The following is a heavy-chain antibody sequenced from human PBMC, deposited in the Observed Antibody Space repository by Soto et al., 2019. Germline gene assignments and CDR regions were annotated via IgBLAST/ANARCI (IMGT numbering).Heavy chain of an antibody. Sequence: QVQLQEAGPGLVKPSETLSLTCTVSGGSISRYYWSWIRQPPGNGLEWIGYIYYSGITNYNPSLKIRVTISVDTSQNQFSRKLSSVTAADTAVYYCARGVTLCGGDCYPREFDYWGQGTLVTVSS. V-gene: IGHV4-59*01. CDR1: GGSISRYY. CDR3: ARGVTLCGGDCYPREFDY. D-gene: IGHD2-21*02. J-gene: IGHJ4*02. CDR2: IYYSGIT.